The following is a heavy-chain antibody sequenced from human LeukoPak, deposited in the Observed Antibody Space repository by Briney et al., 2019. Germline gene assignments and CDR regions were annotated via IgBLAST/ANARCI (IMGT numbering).Heavy chain of an antibody. J-gene: IGHJ4*02. CDR3: AKGHGYSYGYGVY. Sequence: GGSLRLSCAASGFSFSSYWMHWVRQGPGKGLVWVSRINRDGSSTTYVDSVKGRFTISRDNAKNTLYLQMNSLRAEDTAVYYCAKGHGYSYGYGVYWGQGTLVTVSS. CDR1: GFSFSSYW. CDR2: INRDGSST. V-gene: IGHV3-74*01. D-gene: IGHD5-18*01.